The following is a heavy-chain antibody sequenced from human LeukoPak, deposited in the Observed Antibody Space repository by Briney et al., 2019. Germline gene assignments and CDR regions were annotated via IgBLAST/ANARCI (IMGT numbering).Heavy chain of an antibody. CDR2: INAGNGNT. V-gene: IGHV1-3*01. CDR1: GYTFTSYA. D-gene: IGHD6-13*01. Sequence: ASVNVSCKASGYTFTSYAMHWVRQAPGQRLEWMGWINAGNGNTKYSQKFQGRVTITRDTSASTAYMELSSLRSEDTAVYYCARGDSSSWDFDYWGQGTLVTVSS. CDR3: ARGDSSSWDFDY. J-gene: IGHJ4*02.